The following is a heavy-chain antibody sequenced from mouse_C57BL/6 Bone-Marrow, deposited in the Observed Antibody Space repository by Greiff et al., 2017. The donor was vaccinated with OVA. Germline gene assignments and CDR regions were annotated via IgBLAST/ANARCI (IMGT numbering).Heavy chain of an antibody. CDR3: ARRGSSHYIDY. Sequence: VQLQQPGAELVRPGSSVKLSCTASGYTFTSYWMDWVKQRPGQGLEWIGNIYPSDSETHYNQKFKDKATLTVDKSSSTAYMQLSSLTSEDAAVYYCARRGSSHYIDYWGQGTTLTVSS. D-gene: IGHD1-1*01. CDR2: IYPSDSET. V-gene: IGHV1-61*01. J-gene: IGHJ2*01. CDR1: GYTFTSYW.